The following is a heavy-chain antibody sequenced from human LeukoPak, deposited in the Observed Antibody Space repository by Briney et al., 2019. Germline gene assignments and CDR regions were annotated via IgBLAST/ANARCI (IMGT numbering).Heavy chain of an antibody. CDR1: GYSFTSYW. Sequence: GESLKISCKGSGYSFTSYWIGWVRQMPGKGLEWMGIIYPGDSDTRYSPSFQGQVTISADKSISTAYLQWSSLKASDTVMYYCARHGEAAADPPDAFDIWGQGTMVTVSS. D-gene: IGHD6-13*01. CDR3: ARHGEAAADPPDAFDI. J-gene: IGHJ3*02. V-gene: IGHV5-51*01. CDR2: IYPGDSDT.